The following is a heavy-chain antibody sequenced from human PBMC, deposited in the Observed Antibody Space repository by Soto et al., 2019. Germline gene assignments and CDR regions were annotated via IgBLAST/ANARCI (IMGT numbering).Heavy chain of an antibody. V-gene: IGHV3-23*01. Sequence: HPGGSLRLSCAASGFTFSSYAMGWVRQAPGKGLEWVSAISGSGGSTYYADSVKGRFTISRDNSKNTLYLQMNSLRAEDTAVYYCAKDRVGLYCSSTSCPLGYWGQGTLVTVSS. CDR3: AKDRVGLYCSSTSCPLGY. J-gene: IGHJ4*02. D-gene: IGHD2-2*01. CDR1: GFTFSSYA. CDR2: ISGSGGST.